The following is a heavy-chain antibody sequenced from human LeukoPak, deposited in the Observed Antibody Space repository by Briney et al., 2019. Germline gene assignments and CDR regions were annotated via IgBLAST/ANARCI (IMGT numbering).Heavy chain of an antibody. CDR1: GGSISSGGYC. CDR3: AREFLALDV. Sequence: SETLSLTCTVSGGSISSGGYCWSWIRQHPGKGLEWIGYIYYSGSTYYNPSLKSRVTISVDTSKNQFSLKLSSVTAADTAVYYCAREFLALDVWGQGTTVTVSS. J-gene: IGHJ6*02. CDR2: IYYSGST. D-gene: IGHD3-3*01. V-gene: IGHV4-31*03.